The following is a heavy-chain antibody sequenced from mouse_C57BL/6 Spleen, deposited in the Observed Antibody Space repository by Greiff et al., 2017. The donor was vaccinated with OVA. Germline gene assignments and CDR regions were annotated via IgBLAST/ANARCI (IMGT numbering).Heavy chain of an antibody. CDR3: ARPLYYGSSGDWYFDV. D-gene: IGHD1-1*01. CDR2: INPNYGTT. Sequence: VQLKESGPELVKPGASVKISCKASGYSFTDYNMNWVKQSNGKSLEWIGVINPNYGTTSYNQKFKGKATLTVDQSSSTAYMQLNSLTSEDSAVYYCARPLYYGSSGDWYFDVWGTGTTVTVSS. J-gene: IGHJ1*03. CDR1: GYSFTDYN. V-gene: IGHV1-39*01.